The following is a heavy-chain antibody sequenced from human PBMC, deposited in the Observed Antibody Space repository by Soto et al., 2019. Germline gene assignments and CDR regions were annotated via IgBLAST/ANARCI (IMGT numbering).Heavy chain of an antibody. CDR3: ARDGALGENYYCYGMDV. J-gene: IGHJ6*02. CDR2: TSAYNGNT. Sequence: QVQLVQSGAEVKKPGASVKVSCKASGYTFTSYGISWVRQAPGQGLEWMGWTSAYNGNTNYAQKLQGRVTMTTDTDTSTAYMELRSLRSDDTAAYYCARDGALGENYYCYGMDVWGQGTTVTVSS. CDR1: GYTFTSYG. V-gene: IGHV1-18*01. D-gene: IGHD3-16*01.